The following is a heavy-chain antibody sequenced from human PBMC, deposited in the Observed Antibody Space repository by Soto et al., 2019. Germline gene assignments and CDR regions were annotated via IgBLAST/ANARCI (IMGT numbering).Heavy chain of an antibody. CDR1: GYNFNNYG. J-gene: IGHJ6*02. V-gene: IGHV1-18*01. Sequence: QGQLVQSGAEVKTPGASVKVSCKASGYNFNNYGISWVRQAPGHGPEWMGWISAYNGETNFRQRLQGRVTMTADTAANTVYMELRRLTSDDTAIYYCAKDQLAVFNWRAQERRDFHIDGMDVWGQGTTVTVS. CDR2: ISAYNGET. CDR3: AKDQLAVFNWRAQERRDFHIDGMDV. D-gene: IGHD3-3*02.